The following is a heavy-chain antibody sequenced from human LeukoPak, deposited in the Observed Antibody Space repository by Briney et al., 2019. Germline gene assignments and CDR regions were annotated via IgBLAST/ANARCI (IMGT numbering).Heavy chain of an antibody. CDR3: ARDLSAKDDY. Sequence: GGSLRLSCAASGFTFSSYWMNWVRQAPGKGLEWVANIEQDGRKKYYVDSVKGRFTISRDNTKNSLYLQMNSLRAYDTAVYYCARDLSAKDDYWGQGTLVTVSS. CDR2: IEQDGRKK. J-gene: IGHJ4*02. CDR1: GFTFSSYW. V-gene: IGHV3-7*01.